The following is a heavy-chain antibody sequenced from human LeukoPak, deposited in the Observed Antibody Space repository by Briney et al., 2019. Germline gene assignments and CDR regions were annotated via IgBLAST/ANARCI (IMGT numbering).Heavy chain of an antibody. J-gene: IGHJ6*02. D-gene: IGHD5-12*01. Sequence: GGSLRLSCAASGFTVGTNYMSWVRQAPGEGLEWVSVIHSGGGTYYADSVKGRFTISRDNSKNTLHLQMNSLRTEDTAVYYCWLHYGLDVWGQGTTVTVSS. V-gene: IGHV3-53*01. CDR2: IHSGGGT. CDR1: GFTVGTNY. CDR3: WLHYGLDV.